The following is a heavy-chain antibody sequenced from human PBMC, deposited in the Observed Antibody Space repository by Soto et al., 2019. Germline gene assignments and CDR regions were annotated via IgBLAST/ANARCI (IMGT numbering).Heavy chain of an antibody. D-gene: IGHD2-15*01. CDR3: AREGGESSGGLSYFDS. Sequence: TSGTLSLTCTVCGGSAKSDDYCRWMNKPVGKGLEWIGHIYYSGNTDYNPSLKSRLAISIDTSKNQFSLKLSSVTAADTAVYFCAREGGESSGGLSYFDSWGQGSLVTGYS. CDR2: IYYSGNT. J-gene: IGHJ4*02. CDR1: GGSAKSDDY. V-gene: IGHV4-30-4*01.